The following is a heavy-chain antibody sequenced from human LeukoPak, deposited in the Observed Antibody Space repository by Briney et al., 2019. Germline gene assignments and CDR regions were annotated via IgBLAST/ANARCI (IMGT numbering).Heavy chain of an antibody. Sequence: GRSLRLSCAASGFTLSSYTIHWVRQAPGKGLEWVAVISYDGGNKYYADSVKGRFTISRDNPKNTLYLQMNSLRAEDTAVYYCARGAYGGSCDYWGQGTLVTVSS. V-gene: IGHV3-30-3*01. D-gene: IGHD2-21*01. J-gene: IGHJ4*02. CDR1: GFTLSSYT. CDR3: ARGAYGGSCDY. CDR2: ISYDGGNK.